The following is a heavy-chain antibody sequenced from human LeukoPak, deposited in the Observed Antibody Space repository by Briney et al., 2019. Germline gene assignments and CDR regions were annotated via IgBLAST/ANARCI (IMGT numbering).Heavy chain of an antibody. D-gene: IGHD6-6*01. V-gene: IGHV5-51*01. CDR3: ARAYSSSSPFDS. J-gene: IGHJ4*02. CDR1: GYSFTSYW. Sequence: GESLKISCKGSGYSFTSYWIGWVRQMPGKGVEWMGIIYPCDSDTRYSPSFQGQVTISADKSISTAYLQWSSLKASDPAMYYCARAYSSSSPFDSWGQGTLVTVSS. CDR2: IYPCDSDT.